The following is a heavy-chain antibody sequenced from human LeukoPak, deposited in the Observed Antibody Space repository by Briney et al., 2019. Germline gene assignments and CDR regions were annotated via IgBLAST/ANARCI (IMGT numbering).Heavy chain of an antibody. Sequence: ASVTVSCKVSGYTLTELSMHWVRQAPGKGLEWMGGFDPEDGETIYAQKFQGRVTVTEDTSTDTAYMELSSLRSEDTAVYYCATDPAYCGGDCYWVYWGQGTLVTVSS. D-gene: IGHD2-21*01. CDR2: FDPEDGET. CDR1: GYTLTELS. V-gene: IGHV1-24*01. CDR3: ATDPAYCGGDCYWVY. J-gene: IGHJ4*02.